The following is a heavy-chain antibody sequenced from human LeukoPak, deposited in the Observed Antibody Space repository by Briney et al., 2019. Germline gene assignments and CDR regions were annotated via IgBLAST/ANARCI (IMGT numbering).Heavy chain of an antibody. Sequence: GGSLRLSCAASGFTFSSYSMNWVRQAPGKGLEWVSAISGSGGSTYYADSVKGRFTISRDNSKNTLYLQMNSLRAEDTAVYYCAKGGTVVREFDYWGQGTLVTVSS. D-gene: IGHD4-23*01. J-gene: IGHJ4*02. V-gene: IGHV3-23*01. CDR2: ISGSGGST. CDR1: GFTFSSYS. CDR3: AKGGTVVREFDY.